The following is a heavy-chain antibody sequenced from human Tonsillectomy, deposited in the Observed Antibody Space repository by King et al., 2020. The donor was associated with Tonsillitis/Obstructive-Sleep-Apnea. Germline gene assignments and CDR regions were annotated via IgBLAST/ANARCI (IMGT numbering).Heavy chain of an antibody. D-gene: IGHD1-26*01. CDR2: IYRVGNT. J-gene: IGHJ4*02. CDR3: AREGGGSYAWFDY. V-gene: IGHV3-53*01. Sequence: VQLVESGGGLIQPGGSWSLSGAASGFTVSSNYMSWFRKAPGKGLEGAPVIYRVGNTYYADSVKGRLTIFRDNSKDLLYFQMNSRRAEDTAVYYCAREGGGSYAWFDYWGQGTLVTVSS. CDR1: GFTVSSNY.